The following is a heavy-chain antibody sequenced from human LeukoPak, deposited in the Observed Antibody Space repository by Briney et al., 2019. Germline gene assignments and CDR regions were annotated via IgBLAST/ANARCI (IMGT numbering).Heavy chain of an antibody. CDR1: GGSISSYY. CDR3: ARGDYGGSNFDY. CDR2: IYYSGST. V-gene: IGHV4-59*01. Sequence: PSVTLSLTCTVSGGSISSYYWSWIRQPPGKGLEWIRYIYYSGSTNYNPSLKSRVTISVDTSKNQFSLKLSSVTAADTAVYYCARGDYGGSNFDYWGQGTLVTVSS. J-gene: IGHJ4*02. D-gene: IGHD4-23*01.